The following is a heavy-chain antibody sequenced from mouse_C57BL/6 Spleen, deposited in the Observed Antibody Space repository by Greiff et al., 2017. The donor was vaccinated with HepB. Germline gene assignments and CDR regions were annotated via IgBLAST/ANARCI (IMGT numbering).Heavy chain of an antibody. J-gene: IGHJ4*01. CDR3: ARKGGYGYAMDY. Sequence: VQLQQSGPVLVKPGASVKMSCKASGYTFTDYYMNWVKQSHGKSLEWIGVINPYNGGTSYNQKFKGKATLTVDKSSSTAYMELNSLTSEDSAVYYCARKGGYGYAMDYWGQGTSVTVSS. D-gene: IGHD2-14*01. V-gene: IGHV1-19*01. CDR1: GYTFTDYY. CDR2: INPYNGGT.